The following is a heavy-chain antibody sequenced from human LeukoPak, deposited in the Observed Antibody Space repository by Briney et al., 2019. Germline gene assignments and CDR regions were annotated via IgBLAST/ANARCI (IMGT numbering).Heavy chain of an antibody. V-gene: IGHV1-18*01. J-gene: IGHJ5*02. CDR1: NYTFTSYG. CDR2: ISTYNGNT. Sequence: ASVKVSCKASNYTFTSYGIGWVRQAPGQGLEWMGWISTYNGNTNYAQKLQGRVTMSTDTSTSTAYMELSSLRSEDTAVYYCARSSAAAGNWFDPWGQGTLVTVSS. D-gene: IGHD6-13*01. CDR3: ARSSAAAGNWFDP.